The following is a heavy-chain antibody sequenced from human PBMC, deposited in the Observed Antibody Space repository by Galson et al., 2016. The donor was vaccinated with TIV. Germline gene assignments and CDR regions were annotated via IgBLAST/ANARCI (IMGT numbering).Heavy chain of an antibody. CDR1: GGTFSNYG. CDR3: ARGFSKLRYYGSGSYLYFDY. Sequence: SVKVSCKASGGTFSNYGVSWVRQAPGQGLEWMGGIIPIFGVPKYGQKFQGRLTITADESTSTAYMELSGLRSEDTAVYYCARGFSKLRYYGSGSYLYFDYWGQGTLVTVSS. CDR2: IIPIFGVP. D-gene: IGHD3-10*01. J-gene: IGHJ4*02. V-gene: IGHV1-69*13.